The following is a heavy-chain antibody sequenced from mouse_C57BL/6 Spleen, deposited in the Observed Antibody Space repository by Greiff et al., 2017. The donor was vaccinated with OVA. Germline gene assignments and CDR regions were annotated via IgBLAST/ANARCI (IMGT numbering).Heavy chain of an antibody. CDR2: IWSGGST. V-gene: IGHV2-2*01. CDR3: ARNGDYDFAWFAY. D-gene: IGHD2-4*01. CDR1: GFSLTSYG. J-gene: IGHJ3*01. Sequence: QVQLKESGPGLVQPSQSLSITCTVSGFSLTSYGVHWVRQSPGNGLEWLGVIWSGGSTDYNAAFISRLSISKDNSKSQVFFKMNSLQADDTAIYYCARNGDYDFAWFAYWGQGTLVTVSA.